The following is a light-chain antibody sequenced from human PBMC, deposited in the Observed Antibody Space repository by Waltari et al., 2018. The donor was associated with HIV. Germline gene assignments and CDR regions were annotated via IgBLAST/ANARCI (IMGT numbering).Light chain of an antibody. CDR3: AAWDDSLNGWV. CDR2: SNN. V-gene: IGLV1-44*01. CDR1: SSNIGSNI. J-gene: IGLJ3*02. Sequence: QSVLTQPPSASGTPGQRVTISCSGSSSNIGSNIVNWYQQLQGTAPKLLIYSNNQRPSGGPDRCSGSKSGTSASLAISGLQSEDEADYYCAAWDDSLNGWVFGGGTKLTVL.